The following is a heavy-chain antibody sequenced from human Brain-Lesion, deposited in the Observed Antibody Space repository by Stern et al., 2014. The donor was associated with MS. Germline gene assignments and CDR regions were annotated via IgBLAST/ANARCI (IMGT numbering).Heavy chain of an antibody. Sequence: VQLVQSGGGLEKPGGSLRISCAGSGFTFSNVWMNWGSQAPGKGLEWIARVKSRGDGGTSDYGEPVKGRFTISRDDSKNTLYLQIDNLRAEDTAVYYCTTIGYSASRSGFFDFWGQGTLVTVSS. J-gene: IGHJ4*02. CDR2: VKSRGDGGTS. D-gene: IGHD5-18*01. CDR1: GFTFSNVW. V-gene: IGHV3-15*05. CDR3: TTIGYSASRSGFFDF.